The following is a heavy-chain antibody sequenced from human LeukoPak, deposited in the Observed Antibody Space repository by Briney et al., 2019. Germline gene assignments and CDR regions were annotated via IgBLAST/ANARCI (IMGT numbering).Heavy chain of an antibody. CDR2: IWYDGSNK. J-gene: IGHJ4*02. CDR1: GFTFSSYG. CDR3: ARHSSYYGNFDY. V-gene: IGHV3-33*01. Sequence: GGSLRLSCAASGFTFSSYGMHWVRQAPGKGLEWVAVIWYDGSNKYYADSVKGRFTISRDNSKNTLYLQMNSLRAEDTAVYYCARHSSYYGNFDYWGQGTLVTVSS. D-gene: IGHD3-10*01.